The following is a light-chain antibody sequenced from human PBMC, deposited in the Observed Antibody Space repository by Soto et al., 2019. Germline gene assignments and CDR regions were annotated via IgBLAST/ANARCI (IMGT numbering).Light chain of an antibody. CDR1: SSNVGSYKL. CDR3: CSAGGSPTYV. J-gene: IGLJ1*01. V-gene: IGLV2-23*02. Sequence: QSVLTQPASVSGSPGRSITISCTGTSSNVGSYKLVSWYQQHPGKAPKLMIFEVNERPSGVSNRFSGSKSGNTASLTISGLKVEDEADYYCCSAGGSPTYVFGTGTKVTVL. CDR2: EVN.